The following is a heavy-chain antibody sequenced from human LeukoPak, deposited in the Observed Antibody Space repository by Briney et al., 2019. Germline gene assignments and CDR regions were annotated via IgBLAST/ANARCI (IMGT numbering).Heavy chain of an antibody. V-gene: IGHV4-39*07. CDR2: IYYSGST. Sequence: SETLSLTCTVSGGSISSSSYYWGWIHQPPGKGLEWIGSIYYSGSTYYNPSLKSRVTISVDTSKNQFSLKLSSVTAADTAVYYCARLIGTRPPFDYWGQGTLVTVSS. J-gene: IGHJ4*02. CDR1: GGSISSSSYY. CDR3: ARLIGTRPPFDY.